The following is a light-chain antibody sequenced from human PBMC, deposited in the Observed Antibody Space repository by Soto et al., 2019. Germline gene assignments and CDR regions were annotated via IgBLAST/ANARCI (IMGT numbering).Light chain of an antibody. V-gene: IGKV1-5*01. J-gene: IGKJ1*01. CDR3: QQYNSYSCT. Sequence: GDRVTITCRASQSISSWLAWYQQKPGKAPKLLIYDASSLESGVPSRFSGSGSVTEFTLTISSLQPDDFATYYCQQYNSYSCTFGQGTKLETK. CDR1: QSISSW. CDR2: DAS.